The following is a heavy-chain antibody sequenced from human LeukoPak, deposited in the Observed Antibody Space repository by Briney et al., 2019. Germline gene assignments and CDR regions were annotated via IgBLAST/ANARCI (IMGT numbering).Heavy chain of an antibody. CDR3: AREKGNSYGYDY. CDR2: IYYSGST. CDR1: GGSISSFY. D-gene: IGHD5-18*01. Sequence: SETLSLTCTVSGGSISSFYWTWIRQPPGKGLEWIGYIYYSGSTNYNPSLKSRVTISVDTSMNQFSLKLSSVTAADTAAYYCAREKGNSYGYDYWGQGTLVTVSS. V-gene: IGHV4-59*01. J-gene: IGHJ4*02.